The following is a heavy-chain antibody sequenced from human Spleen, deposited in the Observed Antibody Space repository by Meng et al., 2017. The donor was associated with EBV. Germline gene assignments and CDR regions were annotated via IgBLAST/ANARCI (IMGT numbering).Heavy chain of an antibody. CDR1: RYTFTNYA. J-gene: IGHJ4*02. Sequence: QVQLVQSGAAVKKPGASVKFSCTASRYTFTNYAMNWVRQAPGQGLEWMGWINTITGNPTYAQGFTGRFVFSLDTSVSTACLQISSLEADDTAVYYCARGRTHEQWLRSEFDYWGQGTLVTVSS. CDR2: INTITGNP. V-gene: IGHV7-4-1*02. D-gene: IGHD6-19*01. CDR3: ARGRTHEQWLRSEFDY.